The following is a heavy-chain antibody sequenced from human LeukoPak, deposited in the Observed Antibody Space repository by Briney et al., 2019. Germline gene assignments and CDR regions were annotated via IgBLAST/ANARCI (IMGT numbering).Heavy chain of an antibody. Sequence: GGSLRLSCAASGFTFSTYSMNWVRQAPGKGLEWVSSISSSSGYIYYADSVKGRFTISRDNARSSLFLQMTSLRAEDTAVYFCARDDYSDSPTYYNGMDVWGQGTAVTVSS. CDR3: ARDDYSDSPTYYNGMDV. D-gene: IGHD4/OR15-4a*01. CDR2: ISSSSGYI. CDR1: GFTFSTYS. V-gene: IGHV3-21*01. J-gene: IGHJ6*02.